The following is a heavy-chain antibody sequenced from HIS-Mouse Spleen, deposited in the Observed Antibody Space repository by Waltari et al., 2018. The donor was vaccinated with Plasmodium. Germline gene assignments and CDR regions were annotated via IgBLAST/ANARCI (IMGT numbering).Heavy chain of an antibody. D-gene: IGHD6-13*01. Sequence: QVQLQESGPGLVKPSETLSLTCTVSGGSISSYYWSWIRQPPGKGLEWIGYIYYSGSTHSTPSLKSRVTISVDTSKNQFSLKLSSVTAADTAVYYCARHRYSSSWYSYWGQGTLVTVSS. J-gene: IGHJ4*02. CDR1: GGSISSYY. CDR3: ARHRYSSSWYSY. CDR2: IYYSGST. V-gene: IGHV4-59*08.